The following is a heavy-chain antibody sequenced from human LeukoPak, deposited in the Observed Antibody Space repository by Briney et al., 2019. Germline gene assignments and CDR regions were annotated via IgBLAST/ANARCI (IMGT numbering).Heavy chain of an antibody. CDR3: ARVRVGGNRAFDI. CDR2: VNDGGSSS. CDR1: GFTFSNYW. Sequence: GESLRLSCAASGFTFSNYWMHWVRQAPGKGLVWVSRVNDGGSSSNYADFVKGRFTVSRDNAKNTLYLQMNNLGAEDTAVYYCARVRVGGNRAFDIWGQGTMVTVS. J-gene: IGHJ3*02. V-gene: IGHV3-74*01. D-gene: IGHD4-23*01.